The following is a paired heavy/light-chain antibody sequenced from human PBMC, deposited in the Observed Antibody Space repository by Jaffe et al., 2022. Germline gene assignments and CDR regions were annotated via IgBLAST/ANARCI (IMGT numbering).Light chain of an antibody. J-gene: IGKJ2*01. CDR1: QGISSA. CDR3: QQFNSYLYT. CDR2: DAS. Sequence: AIQLTQSPSSLSASVGDRVTITCRASQGISSALAWYQQKPGKAPKLLIYDASSLESGVPSRFSGSGSGTDFTLTISSLQPEDFATYYCQQFNSYLYTFGQGTKLEIK. V-gene: IGKV1-13*02.
Heavy chain of an antibody. D-gene: IGHD3-9*01. Sequence: QVQLVESGGGVVQPGRSLRLSCAASGFTFSSYGMHWVRQAPGKGLEWVAVISYDGSNKYYADSVKGRFTISRDNSKNTLYLQMNSLRAEDTAVYYCAKVLRYFDWLLYDAFDIWGQGTMVTVSS. CDR2: ISYDGSNK. V-gene: IGHV3-30*18. J-gene: IGHJ3*02. CDR1: GFTFSSYG. CDR3: AKVLRYFDWLLYDAFDI.